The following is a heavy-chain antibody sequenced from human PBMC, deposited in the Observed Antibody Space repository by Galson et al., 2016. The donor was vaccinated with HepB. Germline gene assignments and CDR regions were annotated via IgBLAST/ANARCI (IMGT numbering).Heavy chain of an antibody. D-gene: IGHD2-15*01. V-gene: IGHV3-74*01. J-gene: IGHJ6*02. Sequence: SLRLSCAGSGFTRSRYWMHWVRQAPGKGLVWVSRINSDDSTTSYADSVKGRFTISRDNAKNTLYLQMNSLRAEDTAVYYCAREGWGGGTNHYYALDAWGRGTTVTVSS. CDR3: AREGWGGGTNHYYALDA. CDR2: INSDDSTT. CDR1: GFTRSRYW.